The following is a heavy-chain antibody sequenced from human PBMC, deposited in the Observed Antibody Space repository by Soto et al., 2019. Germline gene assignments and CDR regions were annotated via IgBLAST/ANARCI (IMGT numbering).Heavy chain of an antibody. CDR1: GFTFSSYA. CDR2: ISYDGSNK. V-gene: IGHV3-30-3*01. CDR3: ARVAGEQLVYYFDY. D-gene: IGHD6-6*01. Sequence: GGSLRLSCAASGFTFSSYAMHWVRQAPGKGLEWVAVISYDGSNKYYADSGKGRFTISRDNSKNTLYLQMNSLRAEDTAVYYCARVAGEQLVYYFDYWGQGTLVTVSS. J-gene: IGHJ4*02.